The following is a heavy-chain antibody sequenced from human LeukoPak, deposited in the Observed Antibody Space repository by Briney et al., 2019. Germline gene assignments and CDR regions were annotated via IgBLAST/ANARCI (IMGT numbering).Heavy chain of an antibody. V-gene: IGHV3-30*02. D-gene: IGHD6-13*01. CDR2: IRYDGSNK. CDR1: GFTFSSYG. Sequence: GGSLRLSCAASGFTFSSYGMHWVRQAPGKGLEWVAFIRYDGSNKYYADSVKGRFTISRDNSKNTLYLQMNSLRAEDTAVYYCAKDLDESSSWYGGYWGQGTLVTVSS. CDR3: AKDLDESSSWYGGY. J-gene: IGHJ4*02.